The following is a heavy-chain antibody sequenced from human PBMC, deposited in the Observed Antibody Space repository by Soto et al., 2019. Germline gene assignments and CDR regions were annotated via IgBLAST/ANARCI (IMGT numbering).Heavy chain of an antibody. D-gene: IGHD5-18*01. V-gene: IGHV4-30-4*01. CDR2: IYNIGST. CDR3: ARGPSGDKVDY. CDR1: GGYINNDNYY. Sequence: QVQLQESGPGLLEPSQTLSLTCTVSGGYINNDNYYWSWIRQPPGKGLEWIEHIYNIGSTYSIPSLKSRVTISIDTSNNQFSLKLTSVTAADTAVYYCARGPSGDKVDYWGQGTLVTVSS. J-gene: IGHJ4*02.